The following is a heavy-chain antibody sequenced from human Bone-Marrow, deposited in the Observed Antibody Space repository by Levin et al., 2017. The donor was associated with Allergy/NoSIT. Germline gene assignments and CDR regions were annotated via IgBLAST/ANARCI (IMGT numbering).Heavy chain of an antibody. CDR1: GYSFSSNW. CDR3: ARHTRLSGWFYFDS. J-gene: IGHJ4*02. V-gene: IGHV5-51*01. D-gene: IGHD6-19*01. CDR2: IYPDDSDP. Sequence: GESLKISCKGSGYSFSSNWIAWVRQRPGKSLEWMGIIYPDDSDPRYSPSFQGQVTMSADKSISTAYLQWSNLKTSDTAIYYCARHTRLSGWFYFDSWGQGTLVTVTS.